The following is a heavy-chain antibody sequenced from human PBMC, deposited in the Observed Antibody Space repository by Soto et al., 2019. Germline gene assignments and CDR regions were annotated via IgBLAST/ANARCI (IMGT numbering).Heavy chain of an antibody. CDR2: IIPILGIA. Sequence: QVQLVQSGAEVKKPGSSVKVSCKASGGTFSSYTISWVRQAPGQGLEWMGRIIPILGIANYAQKFQGRVTITADKPTGTAYMGRSSRRSEDTAGYYGARERGRYGSNWYFDLWGRGTLVTVSS. CDR3: ARERGRYGSNWYFDL. V-gene: IGHV1-69*08. J-gene: IGHJ2*01. D-gene: IGHD6-13*01. CDR1: GGTFSSYT.